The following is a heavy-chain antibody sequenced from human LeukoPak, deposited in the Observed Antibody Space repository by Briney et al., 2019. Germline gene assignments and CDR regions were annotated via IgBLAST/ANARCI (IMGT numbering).Heavy chain of an antibody. CDR1: GYSFTSHW. D-gene: IGHD6-19*01. CDR3: ARLTGSGTYYFDY. Sequence: GESLKISCKGSGYSFTSHWIGWVRQMPGKGLDWMGIIYPGDSDITYSPSFQGQVTISADKSVSTAYLQWSSLKASDTAMYYCARLTGSGTYYFDYWGQGTLVTVSS. J-gene: IGHJ4*02. CDR2: IYPGDSDI. V-gene: IGHV5-51*01.